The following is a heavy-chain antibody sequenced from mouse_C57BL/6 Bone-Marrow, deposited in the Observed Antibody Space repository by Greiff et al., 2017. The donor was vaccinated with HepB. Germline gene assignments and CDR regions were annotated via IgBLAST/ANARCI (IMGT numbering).Heavy chain of an antibody. CDR1: GFTFSSYA. J-gene: IGHJ4*01. CDR3: ARDYDYDDARDY. D-gene: IGHD2-4*01. CDR2: ISDGGSYT. V-gene: IGHV5-4*01. Sequence: EVMLVESGGGLVKPGGSLKLSCAASGFTFSSYAMSWVRQTPEKRLEWVATISDGGSYTYYPENVKGRFTISRDNAKNNLYLQMSHLKSEDTAMYYCARDYDYDDARDYGGQGTAATVSA.